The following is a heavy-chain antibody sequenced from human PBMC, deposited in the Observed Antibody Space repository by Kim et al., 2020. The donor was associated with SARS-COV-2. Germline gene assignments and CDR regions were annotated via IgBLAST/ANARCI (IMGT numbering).Heavy chain of an antibody. D-gene: IGHD6-19*01. Sequence: GGSLRLSCAASGFTFSSYSMNWVRQAPGKGLEWVSSISSSSSYIYYADSVKGRFTISRDNSKNSLYLQMNSLRAEDTAVYYCAAIGSIAVAGFVLDYWGQGTLVTVSS. V-gene: IGHV3-21*04. CDR3: AAIGSIAVAGFVLDY. J-gene: IGHJ4*02. CDR2: ISSSSSYI. CDR1: GFTFSSYS.